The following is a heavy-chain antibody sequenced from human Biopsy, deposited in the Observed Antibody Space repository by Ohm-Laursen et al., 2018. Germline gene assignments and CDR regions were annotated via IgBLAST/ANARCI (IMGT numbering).Heavy chain of an antibody. CDR2: MNPDSGNT. J-gene: IGHJ5*02. V-gene: IGHV1-8*02. CDR3: ARADPPLFYYGSGSSNWFDP. Sequence: ASVKVSCKASGYTFTGYHVHWVRQATGQGLEWMGWMNPDSGNTGYAQNFQGRVTMTRNTSISTAYMELSSLRSEDTAVYFCARADPPLFYYGSGSSNWFDPWGQGTLVTVSS. D-gene: IGHD3-10*01. CDR1: GYTFTGYH.